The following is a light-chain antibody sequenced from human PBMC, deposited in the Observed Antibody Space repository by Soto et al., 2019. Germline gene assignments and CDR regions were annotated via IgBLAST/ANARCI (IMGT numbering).Light chain of an antibody. Sequence: EIVMTQSPATLSVSPGERATLSCRASQSVSSDLAWYQQRPGQAPSLLIYGASTRATGIPARFSGSGSGTEFTLTISSLQSEDVAVYYCQQYNKWPPRFTFGPGTKGEIK. CDR2: GAS. CDR1: QSVSSD. J-gene: IGKJ3*01. V-gene: IGKV3-15*01. CDR3: QQYNKWPPRFT.